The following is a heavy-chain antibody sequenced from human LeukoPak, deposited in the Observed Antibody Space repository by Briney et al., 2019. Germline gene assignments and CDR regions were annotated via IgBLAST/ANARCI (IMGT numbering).Heavy chain of an antibody. J-gene: IGHJ5*02. CDR3: ARLPSRGRFDP. V-gene: IGHV4-59*01. D-gene: IGHD5-12*01. Sequence: PSETLSLTCTVSGGSISSYYWSWLRQPPGKGLEWIGYIYYSGSTNYNPSLTSRVTISVDTSKNQFSLKLSSVTAADTAVYYCARLPSRGRFDPWGQGTLVTVSS. CDR2: IYYSGST. CDR1: GGSISSYY.